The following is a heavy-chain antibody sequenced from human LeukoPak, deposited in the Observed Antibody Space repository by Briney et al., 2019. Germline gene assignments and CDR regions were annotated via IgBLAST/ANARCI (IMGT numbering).Heavy chain of an antibody. CDR3: ARQAGTDDY. CDR1: GYSFTRYR. J-gene: IGHJ4*02. Sequence: GGSLRLASKGSGYSFTRYRIGRVRQMPGKSLEWMGIIYPGDSDTRYSPSFQGQVTISADKSISTAYLQWSSLKASDTAMYYCARQAGTDDYWGQGTLVTVSS. D-gene: IGHD1-1*01. V-gene: IGHV5-51*01. CDR2: IYPGDSDT.